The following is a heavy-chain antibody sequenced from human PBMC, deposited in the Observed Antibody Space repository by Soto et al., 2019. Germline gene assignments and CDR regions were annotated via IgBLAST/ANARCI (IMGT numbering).Heavy chain of an antibody. J-gene: IGHJ3*01. CDR3: AKGGSFRLDPFDV. CDR1: GFTFSSFA. D-gene: IGHD3-10*01. Sequence: GQLLESGGGMVQPGGSLRLSCAASGFTFSSFAMNWVRLPPGRGLEWVAAVTSSASSTHYADSVKGRFTISRDNSKNTLYLQMNSLRADDTAVYYCAKGGSFRLDPFDVWGQGTMVTVSS. CDR2: VTSSASST. V-gene: IGHV3-23*01.